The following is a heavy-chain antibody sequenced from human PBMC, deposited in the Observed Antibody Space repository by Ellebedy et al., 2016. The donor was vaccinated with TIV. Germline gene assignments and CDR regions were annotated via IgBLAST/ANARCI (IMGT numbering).Heavy chain of an antibody. D-gene: IGHD3-10*01. V-gene: IGHV3-11*04. CDR3: ARAGSGSYYDFDY. CDR1: GFTFSDYY. CDR2: ISSSGSTI. Sequence: GESLKISCAASGFTFSDYYMSWIRQAPGKGLEWVSYISSSGSTIYYADSVKGRFTISRDNAKNSLYLQMNSLRAEDTAVYYCARAGSGSYYDFDYWGQGTLVTVSS. J-gene: IGHJ4*02.